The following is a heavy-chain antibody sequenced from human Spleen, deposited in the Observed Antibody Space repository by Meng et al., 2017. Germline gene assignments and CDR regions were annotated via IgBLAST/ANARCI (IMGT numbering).Heavy chain of an antibody. D-gene: IGHD3-3*01. CDR2: ISWNSGTI. CDR1: EFTFDDYA. CDR3: TKGTGYEFQFHGMDV. V-gene: IGHV3-9*01. J-gene: IGHJ6*02. Sequence: GGSLRLSCAASEFTFDDYAMNWVRQAPGKGLEWVSGISWNSGTIAYADSVKGRFTISRDNAKNSLYLQMNSLRAEDTALYYCTKGTGYEFQFHGMDVWGQGTTVTVSS.